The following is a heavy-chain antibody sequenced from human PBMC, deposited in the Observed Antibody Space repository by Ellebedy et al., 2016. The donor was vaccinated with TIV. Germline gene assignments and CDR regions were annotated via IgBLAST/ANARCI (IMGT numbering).Heavy chain of an antibody. CDR3: ARDPVGVGPAFDV. CDR1: GFTFSGYW. D-gene: IGHD4-23*01. Sequence: GESLKISCAASGFTFSGYWMSWVRQAPGKGLEWVSSITENGGNTYYADSVKGRFTISRDNSKDTLFLQMNSLRAEDTAIYFCARDPVGVGPAFDVWGQGTMVTVSS. V-gene: IGHV3-23*01. J-gene: IGHJ3*01. CDR2: ITENGGNT.